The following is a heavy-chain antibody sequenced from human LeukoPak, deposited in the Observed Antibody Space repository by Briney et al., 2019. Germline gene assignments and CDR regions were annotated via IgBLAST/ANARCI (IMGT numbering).Heavy chain of an antibody. D-gene: IGHD5-12*01. CDR1: GFTFSSYG. V-gene: IGHV3-30*02. CDR3: ARERAATSGMDV. J-gene: IGHJ6*02. CDR2: IRYDGSKK. Sequence: GGSLRLSCAASGFTFSSYGMHWVRQAPGKGLEWVAFIRYDGSKKYYADAVKGRFTISRDNSKNTLYLQMNSLRAEDTAVYYCARERAATSGMDVWGQGTTVTVSS.